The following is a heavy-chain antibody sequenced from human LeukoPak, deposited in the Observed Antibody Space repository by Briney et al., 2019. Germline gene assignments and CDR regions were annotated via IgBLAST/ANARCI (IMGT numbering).Heavy chain of an antibody. CDR3: AREPYWGPLDY. V-gene: IGHV4-4*07. CDR2: IYTSGST. Sequence: SETLSLTCTVSGGSISSYCWSWLRQPAGKGLEWIGRIYTSGSTNYNPSLKSRVTMSVDTSKNQFSLKLSSVTAADTAVYYCAREPYWGPLDYWGQGTLVTVSS. J-gene: IGHJ4*02. D-gene: IGHD7-27*01. CDR1: GGSISSYC.